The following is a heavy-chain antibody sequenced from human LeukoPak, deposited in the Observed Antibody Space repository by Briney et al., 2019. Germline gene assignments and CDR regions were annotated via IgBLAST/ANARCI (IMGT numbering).Heavy chain of an antibody. CDR2: ISGSGGST. Sequence: GGSLRLSCAASGLTFSSYAMSWVRQAPGKGLEWVSGISGSGGSTYYADSVKGRFTISRDNSKNTLYLQMNSLRAEDTAVYYCAAGITGTTPTVGAFDIWGQGTMVTVSS. CDR3: AAGITGTTPTVGAFDI. CDR1: GLTFSSYA. D-gene: IGHD1-20*01. J-gene: IGHJ3*02. V-gene: IGHV3-23*01.